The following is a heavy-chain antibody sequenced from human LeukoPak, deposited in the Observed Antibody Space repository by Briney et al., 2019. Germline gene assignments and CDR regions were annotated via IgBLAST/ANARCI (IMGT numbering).Heavy chain of an antibody. Sequence: GGSLRLSCAASGFTFSSYAMSWVRQAPGKGLEWVSSISGSGGSTYYADSVKGRFTISRDNSKNTLYLQMNSLRAEDTAVYYCARVQDTAMVFRYGMDVWGQGTTVTVSS. V-gene: IGHV3-23*01. CDR3: ARVQDTAMVFRYGMDV. J-gene: IGHJ6*02. CDR1: GFTFSSYA. CDR2: ISGSGGST. D-gene: IGHD5-18*01.